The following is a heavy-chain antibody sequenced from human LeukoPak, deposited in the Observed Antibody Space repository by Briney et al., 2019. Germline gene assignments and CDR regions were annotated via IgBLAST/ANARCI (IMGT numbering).Heavy chain of an antibody. J-gene: IGHJ4*02. V-gene: IGHV3-53*01. CDR3: ASPGGGDYYNS. CDR2: IYTGGYT. D-gene: IGHD3-10*01. Sequence: GGSLRLSCTASGLTVSSIYMSWVRQAPGKGLHWVPVIYTGGYTFYADSVKGRFTISRDNSKSTLYLQMNSLRAEDTAVYYCASPGGGDYYNSWGQGTPVTVSS. CDR1: GLTVSSIY.